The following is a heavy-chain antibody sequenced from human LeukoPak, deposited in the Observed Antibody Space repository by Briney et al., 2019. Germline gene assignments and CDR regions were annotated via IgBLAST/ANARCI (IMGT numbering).Heavy chain of an antibody. CDR3: ARRGDILTDYAFDY. V-gene: IGHV4-39*01. D-gene: IGHD3-9*01. J-gene: IGHJ4*02. Sequence: SETLTLTCTVSGGSISSTSYYWGWIRQPPGKGLQWIGSMHYSGSTYYNPSLKSRVTISVDTSKNQFSLRLSSVTAADTAVYYCARRGDILTDYAFDYWGQGTLVTVSS. CDR2: MHYSGST. CDR1: GGSISSTSYY.